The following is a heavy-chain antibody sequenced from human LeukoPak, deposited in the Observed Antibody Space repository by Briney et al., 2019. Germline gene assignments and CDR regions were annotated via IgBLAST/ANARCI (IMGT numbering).Heavy chain of an antibody. Sequence: SETLSLTCTVSGYSISSGYYWGWIRQPPGKGLEWIGSIYHSGSTYYNPSLKSRVTISVDTSKNQFSLKLSSVTAADTAVYYCAREDDSSGYYYPDAFDIWGQGTMVTVSS. V-gene: IGHV4-38-2*02. CDR3: AREDDSSGYYYPDAFDI. CDR2: IYHSGST. CDR1: GYSISSGYY. D-gene: IGHD3-22*01. J-gene: IGHJ3*02.